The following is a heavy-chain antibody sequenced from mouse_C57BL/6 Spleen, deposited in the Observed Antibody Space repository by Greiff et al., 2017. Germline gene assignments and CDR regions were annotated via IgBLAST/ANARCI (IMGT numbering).Heavy chain of an antibody. CDR1: GFTFSSYG. V-gene: IGHV5-6*02. CDR3: ARHGDDYDGYFDV. J-gene: IGHJ1*03. CDR2: ISSGGSYT. Sequence: DVMLVESGGDLVKPGGSLKLSCAASGFTFSSYGMSWVRQTPDKRLEWVATISSGGSYTYYPDSVKGRFTISRDNAKNTLYLQMSSLKSEDTAMYYCARHGDDYDGYFDVWGTGTTVTVSS. D-gene: IGHD2-4*01.